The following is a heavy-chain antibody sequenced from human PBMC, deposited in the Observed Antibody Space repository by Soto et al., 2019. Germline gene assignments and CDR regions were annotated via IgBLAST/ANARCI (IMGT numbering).Heavy chain of an antibody. CDR3: NRGSEYDFWGGYL. V-gene: IGHV1-69*06. CDR2: IVPMFGTS. Sequence: QERLVQSGAEVRKPGSSVKVSCKVTGGTSTRYAINRVRQAPGQGLEWMGGIVPMFGTSKYAQKFQGRVTITADTSTNIAYMELRSLRSEDTAVYYCNRGSEYDFWGGYLWGQGTLVSVSS. J-gene: IGHJ4*02. CDR1: GGTSTRYA. D-gene: IGHD3-3*01.